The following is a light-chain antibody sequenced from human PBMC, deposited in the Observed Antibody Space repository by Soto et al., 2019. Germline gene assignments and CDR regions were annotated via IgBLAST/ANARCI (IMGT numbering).Light chain of an antibody. CDR1: PSIGSY. J-gene: IGKJ2*01. V-gene: IGKV1-39*01. CDR3: QQHYDVPYT. Sequence: QLTQAPSLLSASVGDRVTITCRASPSIGSYLNWYQHKPGEAPKLLIFAADTLKSGVPSRFSGSGFNKEFTLTVTSLQPEDFATYYCQQHYDVPYTFGLGTRFEIK. CDR2: AAD.